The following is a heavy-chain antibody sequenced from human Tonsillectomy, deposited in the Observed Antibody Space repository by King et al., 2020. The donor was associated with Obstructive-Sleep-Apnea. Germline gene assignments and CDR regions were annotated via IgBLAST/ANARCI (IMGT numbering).Heavy chain of an antibody. CDR3: AHRRPPGMDV. CDR2: MYWDDDK. V-gene: IGHV2-5*02. J-gene: IGHJ6*02. D-gene: IGHD7-27*01. CDR1: GFSLDTSGVG. Sequence: ITLKESGPPLVKPTQTLTLTCTFSGFSLDTSGVGVGWIRQPPGKALEWLAHMYWDDDKRYSPSLKRRLTTTKDTSKNQVVLTMTNMDPVDTATYYCAHRRPPGMDVWGQGTTVTVSS.